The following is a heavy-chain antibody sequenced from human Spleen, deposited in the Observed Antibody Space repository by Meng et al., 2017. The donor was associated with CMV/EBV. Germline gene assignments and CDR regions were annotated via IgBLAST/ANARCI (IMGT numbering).Heavy chain of an antibody. D-gene: IGHD3-3*01. CDR2: ISYDGSNK. CDR3: ARDLPIFGVVIIRVYYYGMDV. J-gene: IGHJ6*02. V-gene: IGHV3-30-3*01. Sequence: SYAMCWGRQAPGKGLEWVAVISYDGSNKYYADSVKGRFTISRDNSKNTLYLQMNSLRAEDTAVYYCARDLPIFGVVIIRVYYYGMDVWGQGTTVTVSS. CDR1: SYA.